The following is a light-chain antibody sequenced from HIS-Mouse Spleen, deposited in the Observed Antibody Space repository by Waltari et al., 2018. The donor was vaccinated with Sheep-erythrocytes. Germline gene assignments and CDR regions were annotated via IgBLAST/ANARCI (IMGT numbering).Light chain of an antibody. Sequence: QLVLTQSPSASASLGASVKLTCTLSSGHSSYAIACHQQQPEKGPRYLMKLNSDGSHSKGDGIPDRFSGSKSGNTASLTISGLQAEDEADYYCCSYAGSYNHVFATGTKVTVL. J-gene: IGLJ1*01. CDR2: LNSDGSH. V-gene: IGLV4-69*01. CDR3: CSYAGSYNHV. CDR1: SGHSSYA.